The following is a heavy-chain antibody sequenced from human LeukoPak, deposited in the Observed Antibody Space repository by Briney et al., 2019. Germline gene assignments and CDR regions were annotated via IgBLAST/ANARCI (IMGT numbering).Heavy chain of an antibody. J-gene: IGHJ6*02. CDR3: ARDSVIQYNYGMDV. V-gene: IGHV3-11*01. D-gene: IGHD3-22*01. CDR2: ISSSGSTI. Sequence: PGGSLRLSCAASGFTFSDYYMSWIRQAPGKGLEWVSYISSSGSTIYYADSVKGRFTISRDNAKNSLYLQMNSLRAEDTAVYYCARDSVIQYNYGMDVWGQGTTVTVSS. CDR1: GFTFSDYY.